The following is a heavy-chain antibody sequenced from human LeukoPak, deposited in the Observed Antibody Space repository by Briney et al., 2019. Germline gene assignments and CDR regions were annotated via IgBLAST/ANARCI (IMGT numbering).Heavy chain of an antibody. CDR3: ARVVTGSYYIDY. CDR1: GYTFTSYS. CDR2: ISAYNGNT. Sequence: ASVKVSCKASGYTFTSYSFSWVRQAPGQGLEWLGWISAYNGNTNYAQKIQGRVTMTTDTSTSTTYMELRGLKSDDTAVYYCARVVTGSYYIDYWGQGTLVTVSS. D-gene: IGHD1-26*01. V-gene: IGHV1-18*01. J-gene: IGHJ4*02.